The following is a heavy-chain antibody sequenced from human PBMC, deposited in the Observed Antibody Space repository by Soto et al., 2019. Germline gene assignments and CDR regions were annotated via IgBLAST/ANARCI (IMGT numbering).Heavy chain of an antibody. CDR2: ISNDGRNT. CDR1: GFGFNTYT. CDR3: ARAPLVEGFWTDSSDHLDF. J-gene: IGHJ4*02. D-gene: IGHD3-22*01. V-gene: IGHV3-30*04. Sequence: GGSLRLSCAASGFGFNTYTMHWVRQAPGKGLEWVAVISNDGRNTYYADSVKGRSTISRDNSKNTLYLQMDSLRGDDTAVYYCARAPLVEGFWTDSSDHLDFWGQGTLVTVS.